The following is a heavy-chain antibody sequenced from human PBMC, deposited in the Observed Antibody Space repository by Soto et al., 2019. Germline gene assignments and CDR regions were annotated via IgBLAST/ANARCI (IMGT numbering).Heavy chain of an antibody. J-gene: IGHJ3*02. Sequence: QLQLQESDSGLVRPAQTLSLTCAVSGASVISGSYSWSWIRQPPGKGLELIGFYFQGGDAYYNPSLQSRVTISVERSKNQFFLKLRSVSAADTAVYYCASPDYQSSGSYAFAIWGQGTTVTVSS. V-gene: IGHV4-30-2*01. CDR3: ASPDYQSSGSYAFAI. CDR2: YFQGGDA. D-gene: IGHD3-22*01. CDR1: GASVISGSYS.